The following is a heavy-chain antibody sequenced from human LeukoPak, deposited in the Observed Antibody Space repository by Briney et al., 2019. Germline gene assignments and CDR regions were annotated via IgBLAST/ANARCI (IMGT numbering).Heavy chain of an antibody. CDR3: ARGARFRSYGSGTYYTSLPFDP. CDR2: IYYSGST. J-gene: IGHJ5*02. Sequence: PSETLSLTCTVSGGSISSYYWSWIRQPPGKGLEWIGYIYYSGSTNYNPSLKSRVTISVDTSKNQFSLKLSSVTAEDMAVYYCARGARFRSYGSGTYYTSLPFDPWGQGTLVTVSS. CDR1: GGSISSYY. V-gene: IGHV4-59*01. D-gene: IGHD3-10*01.